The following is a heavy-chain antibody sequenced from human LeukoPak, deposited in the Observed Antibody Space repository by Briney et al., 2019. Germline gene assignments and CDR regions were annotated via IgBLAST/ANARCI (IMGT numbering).Heavy chain of an antibody. CDR2: ISHSGST. CDR1: GDSISNPYY. CDR3: ARDTWKDYYYYFMDV. J-gene: IGHJ6*03. D-gene: IGHD1-1*01. V-gene: IGHV4-38-2*02. Sequence: SETLSLTCTVSGDSISNPYYWGWIRQPPGKGLEWVGSISHSGSTFYTPSLRSRVTISLDTSKNQFSLKLNSVTAADTAVYYCARDTWKDYYYYFMDVWGKGTTVTVSS.